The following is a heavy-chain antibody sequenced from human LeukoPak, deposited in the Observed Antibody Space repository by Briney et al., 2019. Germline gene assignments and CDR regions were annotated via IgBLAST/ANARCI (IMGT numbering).Heavy chain of an antibody. CDR1: GGPISSYY. D-gene: IGHD5-12*01. V-gene: IGHV4-59*01. CDR3: ARGGRGYSGYVGGYYFDY. CDR2: IYYSGST. J-gene: IGHJ4*02. Sequence: SETLSLTRTVSGGPISSYYWGWIRQPPGKGLGWVGYIYYSGSTNYNPSLKSRVTISVDTSKNQFSLKLSSVTAADTAVYYCARGGRGYSGYVGGYYFDYWGQGTLVTVSS.